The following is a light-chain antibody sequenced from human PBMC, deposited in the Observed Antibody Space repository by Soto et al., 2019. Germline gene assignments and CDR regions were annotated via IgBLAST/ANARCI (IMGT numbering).Light chain of an antibody. CDR2: SNN. V-gene: IGLV1-47*02. CDR1: SSNIGSNF. J-gene: IGLJ1*01. Sequence: QSVLTQPPSASGTPGQRVTVSCSGSSSNIGSNFVYWYQHLPGTAPKLLIYSNNQRPSGVPDRFSASKSGISASLAITGLRSEDEADYYCATWDDSLSGFVFGTGTKLTVL. CDR3: ATWDDSLSGFV.